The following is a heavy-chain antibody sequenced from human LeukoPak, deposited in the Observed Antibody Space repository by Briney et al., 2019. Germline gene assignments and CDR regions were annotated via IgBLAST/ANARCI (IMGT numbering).Heavy chain of an antibody. D-gene: IGHD2-2*01. V-gene: IGHV4-31*03. CDR1: GGSISSGGYY. Sequence: SQTLSLTCTVSGGSISSGGYYWSWIRQHPGKGLEWIGYIYYSGSTYYNPSLKSRVSISVDTSKDQFSLKLSSVTAADTAVYYCARAYQLHYFDYWGQGTLVTVSS. CDR2: IYYSGST. J-gene: IGHJ4*02. CDR3: ARAYQLHYFDY.